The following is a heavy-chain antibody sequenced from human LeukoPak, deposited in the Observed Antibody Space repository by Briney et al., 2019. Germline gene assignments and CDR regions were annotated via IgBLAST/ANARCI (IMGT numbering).Heavy chain of an antibody. CDR3: ARASDSSGDLDY. J-gene: IGHJ4*02. Sequence: GGSLRLSCAASGFTFSSYAVRWVRQPPGKGLECVSVISGSGGTTYYADSVKGRFTISRDNAKNSLYLQMNSLRAEDTAVYYCARASDSSGDLDYWGQGTLVTVSP. CDR1: GFTFSSYA. D-gene: IGHD6-19*01. V-gene: IGHV3-23*01. CDR2: ISGSGGTT.